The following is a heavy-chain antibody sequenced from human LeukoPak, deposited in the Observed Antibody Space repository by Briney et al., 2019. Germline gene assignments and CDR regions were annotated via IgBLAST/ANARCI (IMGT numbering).Heavy chain of an antibody. CDR1: GYAFTSYG. Sequence: ASVKVSCKASGYAFTSYGISWVRQAPGQGLEWMGWISAYNGNTNYAQKLQGRVTMTTDTPTSTAYMELRSLRSDDTAVYCCARDPRQLTYDYWGQGTLVTVSS. CDR3: ARDPRQLTYDY. CDR2: ISAYNGNT. J-gene: IGHJ4*02. V-gene: IGHV1-18*01. D-gene: IGHD3-10*01.